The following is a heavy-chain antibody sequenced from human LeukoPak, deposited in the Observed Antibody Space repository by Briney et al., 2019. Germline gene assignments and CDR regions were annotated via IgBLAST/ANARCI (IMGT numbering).Heavy chain of an antibody. D-gene: IGHD5-18*01. CDR3: ARAPRDTAMVASWFDP. CDR2: IYYSGST. CDR1: GGSISSYY. J-gene: IGHJ5*02. V-gene: IGHV4-59*01. Sequence: PSETLSLTCTVSGGSISSYYWSWIRLPPGKGLEWIGYIYYSGSTNYNPSLKSRVTISVDTSKNQFSLKLSSVAAADTAVHYCARAPRDTAMVASWFDPWGQGTLVTVSS.